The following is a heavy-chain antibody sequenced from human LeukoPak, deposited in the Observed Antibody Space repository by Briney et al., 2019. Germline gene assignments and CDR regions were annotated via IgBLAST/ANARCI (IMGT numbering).Heavy chain of an antibody. CDR1: GFTVSSNY. CDR3: ARDEYDILTGYPGDY. Sequence: PGGSLRLSCAASGFTVSSNYISWVRQAPGKGLEWVSVIYSGGSTYYADSVKGRFTISRDNSKNTLYLQMNSLRAEDTAVYYCARDEYDILTGYPGDYWGQGTLVTVSS. V-gene: IGHV3-66*01. D-gene: IGHD3-9*01. J-gene: IGHJ4*02. CDR2: IYSGGST.